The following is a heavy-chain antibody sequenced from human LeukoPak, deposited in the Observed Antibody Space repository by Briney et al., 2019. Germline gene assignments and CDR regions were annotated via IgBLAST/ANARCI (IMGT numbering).Heavy chain of an antibody. CDR2: INRSGGST. CDR1: VFTFTIYA. Sequence: GSLRLSCAASVFTFTIYAMSWVRHAPGKGLEWGSAINRSGGSTYYADSVKVRFTISRDNSKNTLYLQMNRLRAEETVVYYCRGVIVVPTAYYFDYWGQGTLVTVSS. J-gene: IGHJ4*02. CDR3: RGVIVVPTAYYFDY. V-gene: IGHV3-23*01. D-gene: IGHD3-22*01.